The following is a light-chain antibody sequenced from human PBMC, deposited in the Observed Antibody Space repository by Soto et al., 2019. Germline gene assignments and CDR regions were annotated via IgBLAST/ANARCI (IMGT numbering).Light chain of an antibody. CDR3: QQRSNWIT. CDR1: QSVSSY. V-gene: IGKV3-11*01. J-gene: IGKJ5*01. Sequence: IVLTQSPATLSLSPGERATLSCSASQSVSSYLAWYQQKPGQAPRLLIYDASNRATGIPARFSGSGSGTDFTLTISSLEPEDFAVYYCQQRSNWITFGQGTRLEIK. CDR2: DAS.